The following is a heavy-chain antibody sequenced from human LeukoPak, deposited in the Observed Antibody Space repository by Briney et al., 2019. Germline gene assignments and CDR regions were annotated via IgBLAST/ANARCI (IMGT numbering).Heavy chain of an antibody. D-gene: IGHD1-26*01. J-gene: IGHJ6*03. CDR2: IYSGGST. CDR3: ARDRRERKVGRSYYYYYMDV. V-gene: IGHV3-53*01. CDR1: GFTVSSNY. Sequence: PGGSLRLSCAASGFTVSSNYMSWVRQAPGKGLEWVSVIYSGGSTYYADSVKGRFTISRDNSKNTLYLQMNSLRAEDTAVYYCARDRRERKVGRSYYYYYMDVWGKGTTVTISS.